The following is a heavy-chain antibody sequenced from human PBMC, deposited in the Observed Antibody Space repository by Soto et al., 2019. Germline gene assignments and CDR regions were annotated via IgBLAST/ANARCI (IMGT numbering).Heavy chain of an antibody. CDR1: GFTFRQHW. D-gene: IGHD3-3*01. Sequence: GGSLRLSCTASGFTFRQHWMHWVRQAPGKGLIWVSRIHVGGSFTDYADSVKGRFTISRDDAKNTLILRMNNLRAEDTAVYYCVRGTSAWSGKDYWGQGTLVTVSS. CDR3: VRGTSAWSGKDY. V-gene: IGHV3-74*01. CDR2: IHVGGSFT. J-gene: IGHJ4*02.